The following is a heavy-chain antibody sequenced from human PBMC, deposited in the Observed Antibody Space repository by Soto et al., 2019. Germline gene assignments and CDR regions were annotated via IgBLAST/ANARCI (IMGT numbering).Heavy chain of an antibody. V-gene: IGHV4-39*01. CDR2: IYYSGST. Sequence: PSETLSLTCSVSGGSISSRSQYWGWVRQPPGKGLEWIGSIYYSGSTYYNPSLKSRVTISVDTSKSQFYLKLSSVTAADTAVYYCARHCYDTSGYYLNWFDPWGQRTLVTVSS. J-gene: IGHJ5*02. CDR3: ARHCYDTSGYYLNWFDP. CDR1: GGSISSRSQY. D-gene: IGHD3-22*01.